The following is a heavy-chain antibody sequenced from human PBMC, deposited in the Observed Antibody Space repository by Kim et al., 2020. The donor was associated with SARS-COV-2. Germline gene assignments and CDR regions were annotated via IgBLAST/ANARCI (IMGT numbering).Heavy chain of an antibody. V-gene: IGHV3-66*01. CDR3: ARDPTGADILTGYNNYYGMDV. J-gene: IGHJ6*02. D-gene: IGHD3-9*01. Sequence: GGSLRLSCAASGFTVSSNYMSWVRQAPGKGLEWVSVIYSGGSTYYADSVKGRFTISRDNSKNTLYLQMNSLRAEDTAVYYCARDPTGADILTGYNNYYGMDVWGQGTTVTVSS. CDR2: IYSGGST. CDR1: GFTVSSNY.